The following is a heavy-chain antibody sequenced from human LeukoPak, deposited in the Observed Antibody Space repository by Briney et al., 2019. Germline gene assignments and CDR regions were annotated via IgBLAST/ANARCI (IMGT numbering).Heavy chain of an antibody. J-gene: IGHJ4*02. V-gene: IGHV1-3*01. CDR3: ARSNSGWYEMGY. D-gene: IGHD6-19*01. Sequence: APVKVSCKASGYTFTSYAMHWVRQAPGQRLEWMGWINAGNGNTKYSQKFQGRVTITRDTSASTAYMELSSLRSEDTAVYYCARSNSGWYEMGYWGQGTLVTVSS. CDR2: INAGNGNT. CDR1: GYTFTSYA.